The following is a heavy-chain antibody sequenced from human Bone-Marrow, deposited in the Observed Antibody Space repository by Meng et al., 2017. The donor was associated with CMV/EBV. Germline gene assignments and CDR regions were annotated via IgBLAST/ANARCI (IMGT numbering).Heavy chain of an antibody. CDR1: GGTFSSYA. CDR2: IIPILGIA. Sequence: SVKVSCKASGGTFSSYAISWVRQAPGQGLEWMGGIIPILGIANYAQKFQGRVTITADKSTSTAYMELSSLRSEDTAVYYCARRGYSYGYHIFDYWGQGTLVTVSS. V-gene: IGHV1-69*10. CDR3: ARRGYSYGYHIFDY. J-gene: IGHJ4*02. D-gene: IGHD5-18*01.